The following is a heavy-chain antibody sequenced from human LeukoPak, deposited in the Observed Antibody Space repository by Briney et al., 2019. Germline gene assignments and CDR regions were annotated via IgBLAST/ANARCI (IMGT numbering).Heavy chain of an antibody. CDR2: IYYSGST. D-gene: IGHD6-19*01. J-gene: IGHJ3*01. V-gene: IGHV4-39*07. Sequence: SETLSLTCTVSGGSISSSSYYWGWIRQPPGKGLEWIGSIYYSGSTYYNPSLKSRVTISVDTSKNQFSLKLSSVTAADTAVYYCARVNIAVAGDASDVWGRGTMVTVSS. CDR3: ARVNIAVAGDASDV. CDR1: GGSISSSSYY.